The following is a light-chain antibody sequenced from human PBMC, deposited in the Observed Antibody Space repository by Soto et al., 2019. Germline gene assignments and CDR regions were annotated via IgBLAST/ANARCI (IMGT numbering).Light chain of an antibody. CDR2: GAS. CDR1: QSVNSNY. CDR3: QQYDSTPPT. V-gene: IGKV3-20*01. J-gene: IGKJ1*01. Sequence: EIVLTQSPGTLSLSPGDRATLSCRASQSVNSNYLAWYQRKPGQAPRLLIYGASNRATDIPYRFSASGSGTDFPLTITRLGTKSFAVYYCQQYDSTPPTFGQGTKVEVK.